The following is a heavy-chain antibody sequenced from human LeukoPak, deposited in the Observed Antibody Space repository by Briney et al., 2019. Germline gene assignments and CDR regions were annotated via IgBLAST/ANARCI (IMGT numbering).Heavy chain of an antibody. Sequence: SETLSLTCAVYGGSFSGYYWSWIRQPPGKGLEWIGEINHSGSTNYNPSLKSRVTISVDTSRNQFSLKLSSVTAADTAVYYCARDEYYYDSSGYYFPGGLHYWGQGTLVTVSS. CDR1: GGSFSGYY. D-gene: IGHD3-22*01. CDR2: INHSGST. CDR3: ARDEYYYDSSGYYFPGGLHY. J-gene: IGHJ4*02. V-gene: IGHV4-34*01.